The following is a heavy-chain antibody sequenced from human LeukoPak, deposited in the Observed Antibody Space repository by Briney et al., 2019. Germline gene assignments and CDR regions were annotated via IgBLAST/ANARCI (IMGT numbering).Heavy chain of an antibody. Sequence: PSETLSLTCTVSGGSISSSSYYWGWIRQPPGKGLEWIGSIYYSGSTYYNPSLKSRVTISVDTSKNQFSLKLSSVTAADTAVYYCARRLHFTYPYYYYYYMDVWGKGTTVTISS. J-gene: IGHJ6*03. CDR3: ARRLHFTYPYYYYYYMDV. CDR2: IYYSGST. D-gene: IGHD3-16*01. V-gene: IGHV4-39*01. CDR1: GGSISSSSYY.